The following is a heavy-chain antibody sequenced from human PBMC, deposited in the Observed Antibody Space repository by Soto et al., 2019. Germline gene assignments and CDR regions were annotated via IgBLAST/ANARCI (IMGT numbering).Heavy chain of an antibody. Sequence: QVQLVEAGGGVVQPGRSLRLSCAASGFPFSSYGMHWVRQAPGKGLDWVGVIWDDGSNKDYAESVKGRFTIPRDNSKNMLYLQMNSLRDDDTAVYYCANSINWGQGTLVTVSS. CDR1: GFPFSSYG. CDR2: IWDDGSNK. J-gene: IGHJ4*02. V-gene: IGHV3-33*03. CDR3: ANSIN.